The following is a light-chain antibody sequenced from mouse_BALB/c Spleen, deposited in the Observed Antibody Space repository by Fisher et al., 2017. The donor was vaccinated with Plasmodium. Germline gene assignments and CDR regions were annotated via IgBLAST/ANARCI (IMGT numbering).Light chain of an antibody. V-gene: IGKV14-111*01. CDR1: QDINRY. J-gene: IGKJ1*01. Sequence: ITQTPSSMYASLGERVTITCKASQDINRYLTWFQQKPGKSPKTLIYRANKLVDGVPSRFSGSGSGQDYSLTISSLEYEDMGVYYCWQGTHLWTFGGGTKLEIK. CDR2: RAN. CDR3: WQGTHLWT.